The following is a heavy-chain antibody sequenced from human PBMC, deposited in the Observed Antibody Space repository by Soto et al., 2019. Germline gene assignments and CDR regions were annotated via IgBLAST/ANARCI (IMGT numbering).Heavy chain of an antibody. CDR1: GFTFRNHG. Sequence: QVQLVESGGGVVQPGRSLRLSCEGSGFTFRNHGMHWIRQSPGKGLEWLAVIWYDGSEKYYADSVKGRFTISRDNSKNTLYLQMNSLKVEDTAIYYCARWSHNKGVDPWGQGTVVTVSP. D-gene: IGHD1-1*01. J-gene: IGHJ5*02. CDR3: ARWSHNKGVDP. V-gene: IGHV3-33*01. CDR2: IWYDGSEK.